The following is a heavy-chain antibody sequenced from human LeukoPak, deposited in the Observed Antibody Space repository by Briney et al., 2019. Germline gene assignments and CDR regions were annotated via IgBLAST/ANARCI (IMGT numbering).Heavy chain of an antibody. CDR3: ARALGTMVRGVIITWFDP. Sequence: ASVKVSCKASRYTYTSYAMNWVRQAPGQGLEWMGWINTNTGNPAYAQGFTGRFVFSLDTSVSTAYLQISSLKAEDTAVYYCARALGTMVRGVIITWFDPWGQGTLVTVSS. CDR1: RYTYTSYA. D-gene: IGHD3-10*01. CDR2: INTNTGNP. V-gene: IGHV7-4-1*02. J-gene: IGHJ5*02.